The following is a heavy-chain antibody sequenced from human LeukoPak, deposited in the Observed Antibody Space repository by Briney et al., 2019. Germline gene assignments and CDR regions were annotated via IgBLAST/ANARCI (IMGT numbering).Heavy chain of an antibody. CDR1: GYTFTDYY. Sequence: ASVKVSCKSSGYTFTDYYIHWVRQAPGQGLEWVAWINTYSGGTDYAQKFQGRFTVSRDTSISTAYMELNSLGSDDTAVYYCARDRDHVYDFWGQGTLVTVSS. CDR2: INTYSGGT. V-gene: IGHV1-2*02. J-gene: IGHJ4*02. D-gene: IGHD5/OR15-5a*01. CDR3: ARDRDHVYDF.